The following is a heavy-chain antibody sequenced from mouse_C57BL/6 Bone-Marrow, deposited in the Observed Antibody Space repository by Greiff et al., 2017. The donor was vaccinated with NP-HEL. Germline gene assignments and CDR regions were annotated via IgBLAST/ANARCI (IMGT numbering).Heavy chain of an antibody. Sequence: QVQLQQPGAELVRPGSSVKLSCKASGYTFTSYWMHWVKQRPIQGLEWIGNIDPSDSETHYNQKFKDKATLTVDNSSSPAYMQLSSLTSKDSAVYYCARRGSYLDFWGPGTSVTVSS. V-gene: IGHV1-52*01. CDR1: GYTFTSYW. J-gene: IGHJ4*01. CDR2: IDPSDSET. D-gene: IGHD5-1*01. CDR3: ARRGSYLDF.